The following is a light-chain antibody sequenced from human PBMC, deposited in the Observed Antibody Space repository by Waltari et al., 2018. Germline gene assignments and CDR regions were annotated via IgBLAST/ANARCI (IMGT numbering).Light chain of an antibody. CDR2: FGS. CDR3: MQATHAIT. Sequence: DIVMTQSPLSLPVTPGVPASISCRSSQSLLHSNGNTYLEWYLQKPGQSPQLLIYFGSIRASGVPDRFSGSGSGTDFTLKISRVEAEDVGVYYCMQATHAITFGGGTKVEIK. J-gene: IGKJ4*01. V-gene: IGKV2-28*01. CDR1: QSLLHSNGNTY.